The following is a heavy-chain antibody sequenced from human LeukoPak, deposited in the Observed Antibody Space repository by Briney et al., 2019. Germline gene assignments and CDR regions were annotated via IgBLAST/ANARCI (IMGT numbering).Heavy chain of an antibody. CDR3: ATLLNHYNWNYGFYFDY. V-gene: IGHV3-7*01. J-gene: IGHJ4*02. CDR2: INQDGSEK. CDR1: GFTFSSYW. D-gene: IGHD1-7*01. Sequence: PGGSLRLSCAASGFTFSSYWMSWVRQAPGKGLEWVANINQDGSEKYYVDSVKGRFTISRDNAKNSLYLHMNSLRAEDTAVYYCATLLNHYNWNYGFYFDYWGQGTLVTVSS.